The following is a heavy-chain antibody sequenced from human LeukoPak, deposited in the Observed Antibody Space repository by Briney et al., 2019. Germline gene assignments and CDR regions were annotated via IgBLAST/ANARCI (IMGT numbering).Heavy chain of an antibody. V-gene: IGHV3-74*01. J-gene: IGHJ4*02. CDR1: GFTFRSFW. CDR2: INTDESNI. D-gene: IGHD2-21*02. Sequence: QPGGSLRLSCAASGFTFRSFWMHWVRQVPGKGLVWVSRINTDESNIIYGDSVKGRFTISRDNAKNTLYLQMNSLRAEDTAIYYCARDASVTYPTTFHYWGRGTLVTVSS. CDR3: ARDASVTYPTTFHY.